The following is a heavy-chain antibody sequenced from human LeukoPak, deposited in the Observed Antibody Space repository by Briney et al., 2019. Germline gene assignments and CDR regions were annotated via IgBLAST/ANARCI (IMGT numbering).Heavy chain of an antibody. CDR2: INSDGSST. CDR3: ATYYYGSGSSTKVDY. CDR1: GFTFSSNW. D-gene: IGHD3-10*01. V-gene: IGHV3-74*01. Sequence: GGSLRLSCAASGFTFSSNWMHWVRQGPGKGLVWVSRINSDGSSTSYADSVKGRFTISRDNAKNTLSLQMNSLRAEDTAVYYCATYYYGSGSSTKVDYWGQGTLVTVSS. J-gene: IGHJ4*02.